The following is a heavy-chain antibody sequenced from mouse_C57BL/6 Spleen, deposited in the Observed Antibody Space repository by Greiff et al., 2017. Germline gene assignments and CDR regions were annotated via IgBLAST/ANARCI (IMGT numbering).Heavy chain of an antibody. J-gene: IGHJ3*01. CDR3: TPYYYGSRGFAY. CDR2: IDPENGDT. Sequence: EVQLQQSGAELVRPGASVKLSCTASGFNIKDYYMHWVKQRPEQGLEWIGWIDPENGDTEYASKFQGKATITADTSSTTAYLQLSSLTSEDTAVYYCTPYYYGSRGFAYWGQGTLVTVSA. D-gene: IGHD1-1*01. CDR1: GFNIKDYY. V-gene: IGHV14-4*01.